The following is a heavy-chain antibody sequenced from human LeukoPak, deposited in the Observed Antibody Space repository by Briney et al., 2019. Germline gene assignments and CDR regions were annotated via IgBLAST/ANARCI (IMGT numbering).Heavy chain of an antibody. CDR3: VRDDRGIAVGSRDH. J-gene: IGHJ4*02. Sequence: GGSLRLSCAASGFSFSNHWLIWVRQAPGKGLEWVATINPDGTEKRYVDSVKGRFTISRDNGKNSLYLQMSSLRAEDTAVYYCVRDDRGIAVGSRDHGAQGTLVTVSS. D-gene: IGHD6-19*01. CDR2: INPDGTEK. CDR1: GFSFSNHW. V-gene: IGHV3-7*03.